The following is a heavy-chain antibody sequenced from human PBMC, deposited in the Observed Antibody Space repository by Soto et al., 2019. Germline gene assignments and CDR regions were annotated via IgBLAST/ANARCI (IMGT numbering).Heavy chain of an antibody. Sequence: SETLSLTCSFSGDSVTSHYLTWIRQSPEKGLEWIGYMHYTGFSHYNPSLKSRLTISVDRSKNQFTLQLTSVTVADTAVYYCATPYGNAWYTYWGQATHVTVSS. CDR1: GDSVTSHY. J-gene: IGHJ4*02. D-gene: IGHD6-13*01. V-gene: IGHV4-59*02. CDR3: ATPYGNAWYTY. CDR2: MHYTGFS.